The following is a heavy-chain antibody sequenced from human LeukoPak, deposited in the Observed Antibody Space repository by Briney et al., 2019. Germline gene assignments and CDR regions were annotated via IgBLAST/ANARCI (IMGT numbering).Heavy chain of an antibody. CDR1: GGTFSSYA. CDR2: IIPIIGTA. V-gene: IGHV1-69*13. J-gene: IGHJ4*02. CDR3: ARKDYGGNSARSFDY. D-gene: IGHD4-23*01. Sequence: SVKVSCKASGGTFSSYAISWVRQAPGQGLEWMGGIIPIIGTANYAQKFQGRVTITADESTSTAYMELSSLRSEDTAVYYCARKDYGGNSARSFDYWGQGTLVTVSS.